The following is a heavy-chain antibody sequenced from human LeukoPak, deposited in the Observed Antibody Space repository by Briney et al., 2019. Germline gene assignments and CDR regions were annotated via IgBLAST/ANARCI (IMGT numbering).Heavy chain of an antibody. CDR2: ISSGSDTI. D-gene: IGHD6-13*01. V-gene: IGHV3-48*01. Sequence: GGSLRLSCAASGFTFSNYSMNWVRQAPGKGLEWVSYISSGSDTIYYADSVKGRFTISRDNAENTLYLQMNSLRAEDTAVYYCARDRPYSSSWYLIDYYYMDVWGKGTTVTVSS. CDR1: GFTFSNYS. J-gene: IGHJ6*03. CDR3: ARDRPYSSSWYLIDYYYMDV.